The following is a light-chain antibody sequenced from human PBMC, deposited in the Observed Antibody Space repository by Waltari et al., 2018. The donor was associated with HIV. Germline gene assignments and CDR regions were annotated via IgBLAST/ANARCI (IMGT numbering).Light chain of an antibody. CDR2: GAS. Sequence: ERVMTQSPATLSVSPGERATLSCRASQSVSSKLAWYQQKPGQAPRLLIYGASTRATGIPARFSGSGSGTEFTLTISSLQSEDFAVYYCQQYNNWLQRTFGQGTKVEIK. CDR3: QQYNNWLQRT. CDR1: QSVSSK. V-gene: IGKV3-15*01. J-gene: IGKJ1*01.